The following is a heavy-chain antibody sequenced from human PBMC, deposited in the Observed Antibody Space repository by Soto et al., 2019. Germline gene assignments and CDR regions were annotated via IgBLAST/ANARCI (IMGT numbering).Heavy chain of an antibody. Sequence: SGPTLVNPTQTLTLTCTFSGFSLSTSGVGVGWIRPPPGQALDWLALLYRSDDKRYSPSLQSRLTITKDTSKNQVVLTITNMDPVDTGTYCCAHRGYRSSEFDYWGQGILVTVSS. D-gene: IGHD2-2*01. V-gene: IGHV2-5*01. J-gene: IGHJ4*02. CDR3: AHRGYRSSEFDY. CDR2: LYRSDDK. CDR1: GFSLSTSGVG.